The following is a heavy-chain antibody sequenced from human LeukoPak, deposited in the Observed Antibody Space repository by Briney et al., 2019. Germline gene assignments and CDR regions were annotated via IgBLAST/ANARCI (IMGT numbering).Heavy chain of an antibody. Sequence: SGTLPLTCTVSGGSISNSSYYWGWLPQPPGKGLEWIGSIYYSVSTYYNPSLRSRFTISVDTSKNQFSLKLSSVTAADTAVYYCARHGRWELPEYWGQGTLVTVSP. CDR1: GGSISNSSYY. CDR3: ARHGRWELPEY. V-gene: IGHV4-39*01. CDR2: IYYSVST. D-gene: IGHD1-26*01. J-gene: IGHJ4*02.